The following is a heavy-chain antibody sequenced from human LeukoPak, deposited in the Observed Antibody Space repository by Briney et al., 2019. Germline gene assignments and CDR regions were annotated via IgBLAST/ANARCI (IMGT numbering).Heavy chain of an antibody. CDR3: VKWAYSSSWYFSSYYYYYGMDV. D-gene: IGHD6-13*01. CDR2: ISYDGSNK. Sequence: GGSLRLSCAASGFTFSSYAMHWVRQAPGKGLEWVAVISYDGSNKYYADSVKGRFTISRDNSKNTLYLQMNSLRAEDTAVYYCVKWAYSSSWYFSSYYYYYGMDVWGQGTTVTVSS. J-gene: IGHJ6*02. CDR1: GFTFSSYA. V-gene: IGHV3-30-3*02.